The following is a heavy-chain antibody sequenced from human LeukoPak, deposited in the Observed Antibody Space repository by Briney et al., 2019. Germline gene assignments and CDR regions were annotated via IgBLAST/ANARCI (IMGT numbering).Heavy chain of an antibody. V-gene: IGHV4-34*01. D-gene: IGHD2-8*01. CDR1: GGSFSGYY. Sequence: SETLSLTCAVYGGSFSGYYWSWIRQPPGKGLEWIGEINHSGSTNYNPSLKSRVTISVDTSKNQFSLKLSSVTAADTAVYYCARAPLMLASDAIDIRGQGTMVTVSS. J-gene: IGHJ3*02. CDR2: INHSGST. CDR3: ARAPLMLASDAIDI.